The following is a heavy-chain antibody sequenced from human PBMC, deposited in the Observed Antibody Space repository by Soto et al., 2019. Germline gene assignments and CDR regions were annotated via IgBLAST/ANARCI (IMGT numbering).Heavy chain of an antibody. CDR2: IYYSGST. V-gene: IGHV4-59*01. CDR3: ARGAIFGVVMPGNY. Sequence: SETLSLTCTVSGGSISSYYWSWIRQPPGKGLEWIGYIYYSGSTNYNPSLKSRVTISVDTSKNQFSLKLSSVTAAVTAVYYCARGAIFGVVMPGNYWGQGTLVTVSS. D-gene: IGHD3-3*01. CDR1: GGSISSYY. J-gene: IGHJ4*02.